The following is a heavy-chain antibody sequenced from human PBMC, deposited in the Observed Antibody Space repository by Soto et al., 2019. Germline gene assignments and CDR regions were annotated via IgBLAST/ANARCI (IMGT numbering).Heavy chain of an antibody. CDR3: ARATRFDAFDI. J-gene: IGHJ3*02. CDR1: GYIFTTYG. V-gene: IGHV1-18*01. CDR2: ISAYNGNT. Sequence: QDQLVQSGAGVKKPGASVKVSCKASGYIFTTYGIGWVRQAPGQGLEWMGWISAYNGNTDYAQKLQDRVTMTTDTSTSTAYLELRTLRSDDTAVYYCARATRFDAFDIWGQGTMVTVSS.